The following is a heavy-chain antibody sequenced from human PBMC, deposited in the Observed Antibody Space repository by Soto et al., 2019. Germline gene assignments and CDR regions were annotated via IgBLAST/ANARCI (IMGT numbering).Heavy chain of an antibody. J-gene: IGHJ4*02. D-gene: IGHD3-22*01. CDR2: ISAYNGNT. CDR1: GYTFTSYG. Sequence: ASVKVSCKASGYTFTSYGISWVRQAPGQGLEWMGWISAYNGNTNYAQKPQGRVTMTTDTSTSTAYMELRSLRSDDTAVYYCARDLMYDSSGYYPYYFDYWGQGTLVTSPQ. V-gene: IGHV1-18*01. CDR3: ARDLMYDSSGYYPYYFDY.